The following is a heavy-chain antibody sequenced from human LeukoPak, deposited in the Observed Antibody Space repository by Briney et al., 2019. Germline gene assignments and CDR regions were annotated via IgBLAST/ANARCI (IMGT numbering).Heavy chain of an antibody. V-gene: IGHV3-23*01. CDR2: ISGGGDST. J-gene: IGHJ5*01. D-gene: IGHD1-26*01. Sequence: PGGSLRLSCVASGFTFSSYAMSWVRQAPGKGLEWVSVISGGGDSTYYADSVKGRFTISRDNSKNTLYLQMNSLRGEDTAVYFCAKDVGPNWFDSWGQGILVTVSS. CDR1: GFTFSSYA. CDR3: AKDVGPNWFDS.